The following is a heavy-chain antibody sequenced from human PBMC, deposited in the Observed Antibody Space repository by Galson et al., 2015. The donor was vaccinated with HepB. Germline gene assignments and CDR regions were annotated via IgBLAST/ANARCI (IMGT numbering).Heavy chain of an antibody. D-gene: IGHD3-10*01. V-gene: IGHV3-21*01. CDR1: GFTFSSYH. CDR2: ISVSSSHI. J-gene: IGHJ6*02. CDR3: ARDRGDSGSYLSYYYGMDV. Sequence: SLRLSCAASGFTFSSYHMNWVRQAPGKGLEWLAYISVSSSHINYADSVKGRFTISRDNAKESLYLQMNSLGAEDTAMYYCARDRGDSGSYLSYYYGMDVWGQGTAVTVSS.